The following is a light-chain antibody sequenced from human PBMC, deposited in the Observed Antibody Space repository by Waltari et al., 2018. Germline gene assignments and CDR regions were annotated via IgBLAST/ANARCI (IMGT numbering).Light chain of an antibody. J-gene: IGKJ4*01. Sequence: DIQMTQSPSTLSAFVGDRVTTTCRASQSISSWLAWYQQKLGKAPKLLIYKASILETGVPSRFSGSGSGTEFTLTISSLQPDDFATYYCQQYNNYSPLTFGGGTKVEIK. V-gene: IGKV1-5*03. CDR1: QSISSW. CDR2: KAS. CDR3: QQYNNYSPLT.